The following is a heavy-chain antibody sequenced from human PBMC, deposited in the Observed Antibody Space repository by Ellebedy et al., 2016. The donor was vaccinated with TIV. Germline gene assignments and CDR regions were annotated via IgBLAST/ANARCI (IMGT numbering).Heavy chain of an antibody. Sequence: SETLSLTCAVSGGSLSDNYWTWIRQPPGKGLEWLGYLYYTGSTNYNPSLKSRVTISVNTPRNQFSLKLSSVTAADTAVYYCWSSVSMDAFDLWGQGTMVTVSS. CDR1: GGSLSDNY. J-gene: IGHJ3*01. D-gene: IGHD5/OR15-5a*01. V-gene: IGHV4-59*01. CDR3: WSSVSMDAFDL. CDR2: LYYTGST.